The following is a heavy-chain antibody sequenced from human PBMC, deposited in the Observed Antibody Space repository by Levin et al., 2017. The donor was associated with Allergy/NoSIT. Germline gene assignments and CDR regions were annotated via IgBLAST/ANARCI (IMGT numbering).Heavy chain of an antibody. CDR3: AIARGYSDY. D-gene: IGHD3-10*01. V-gene: IGHV3-30*03. Sequence: QAGGSLRLSCAASGFTFSSYGMHWVRQAPGKGLEWVAVISYDGSNKYYADSVKGRFTISRDNSKNTLYLQMNSLRAEDTAVYYCAIARGYSDYWGQGTLVTVSS. J-gene: IGHJ4*02. CDR1: GFTFSSYG. CDR2: ISYDGSNK.